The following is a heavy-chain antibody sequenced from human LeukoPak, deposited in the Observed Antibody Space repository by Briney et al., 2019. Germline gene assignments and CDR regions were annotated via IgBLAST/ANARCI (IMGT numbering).Heavy chain of an antibody. CDR1: GYSFTAYY. V-gene: IGHV1-18*04. CDR2: ISAYNGNT. CDR3: AVGSEEMATIDYFDY. D-gene: IGHD5-24*01. J-gene: IGHJ4*02. Sequence: ASVKVSCKSSGYSFTAYYMHWVRQAPGQGLEWMGWISAYNGNTNYAQKLQGRVTMTTDSSTSTAYMELRSLRSDDTAVYYCAVGSEEMATIDYFDYWGQGTLVIVSS.